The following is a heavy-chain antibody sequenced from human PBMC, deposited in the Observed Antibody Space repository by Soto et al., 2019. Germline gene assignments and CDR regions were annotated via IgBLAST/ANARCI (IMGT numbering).Heavy chain of an antibody. CDR2: INPNSDGT. J-gene: IGHJ4*02. V-gene: IGHV1-2*04. CDR3: ARSIGRGSYRIDY. CDR1: GYTFTGYY. D-gene: IGHD1-26*01. Sequence: ASVKVSCKASGYTFTGYYMHWVRQAPGQGLEWMGWINPNSDGTNYAQKFQGWVTMTRDTSISTAYMELSRLRSDDTAVYYCARSIGRGSYRIDYWGQGTLVTVSS.